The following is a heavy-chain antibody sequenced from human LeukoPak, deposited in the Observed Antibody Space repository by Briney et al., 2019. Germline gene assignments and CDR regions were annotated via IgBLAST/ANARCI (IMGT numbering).Heavy chain of an antibody. CDR2: IYSGGST. CDR1: GFTFSSYA. CDR3: ARKGDIAIY. J-gene: IGHJ4*02. Sequence: GGSLRLSCAASGFTFSSYAMSWVRQAPGKGLEWASVIYSGGSTYYADSVKGRFTISRDNSKNTLYLQMNSLRAEDTAVYYCARKGDIAIYWGQGTLVTVSS. V-gene: IGHV3-53*01. D-gene: IGHD5-18*01.